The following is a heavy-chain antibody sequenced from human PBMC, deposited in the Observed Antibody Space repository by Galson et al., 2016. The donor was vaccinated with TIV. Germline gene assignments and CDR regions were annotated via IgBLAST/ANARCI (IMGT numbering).Heavy chain of an antibody. J-gene: IGHJ4*02. CDR2: ISPYNGNT. Sequence: WMGWISPYNGNTKYARKFQGRVTMTTDTSTSTAYMGLSSLTSDDTAVFYCAVWANTYYFALWGQGTLITVSS. CDR3: AVWANTYYFAL. D-gene: IGHD2-8*01. V-gene: IGHV1-18*01.